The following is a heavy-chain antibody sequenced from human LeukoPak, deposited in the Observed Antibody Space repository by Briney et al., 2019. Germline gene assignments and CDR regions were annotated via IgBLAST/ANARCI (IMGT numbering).Heavy chain of an antibody. V-gene: IGHV3-23*01. D-gene: IGHD3-22*01. J-gene: IGHJ4*02. Sequence: GGSLRLSCAASGFIVSDYAMSWVRQAPGKGLEWVSGIGSNGVSTYYADSVKGRFTISRDNSKKALYLQMNSLRAEDTAVYYCAKECYEGSGYCFDYWGQGTLVTVSS. CDR3: AKECYEGSGYCFDY. CDR2: IGSNGVST. CDR1: GFIVSDYA.